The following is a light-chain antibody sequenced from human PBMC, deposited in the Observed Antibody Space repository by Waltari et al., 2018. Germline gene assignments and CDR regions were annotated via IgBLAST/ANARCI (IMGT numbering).Light chain of an antibody. CDR3: QHYESLPVT. CDR1: QSISKY. V-gene: IGKV3-20*01. J-gene: IGKJ1*01. Sequence: ELVLTQSPGTLSLSPGERAPPSCRARQSISKYLAWYQQKPGQAPMLLIYHASSRAAGIPDRFSGSGSGTDFSLTISRLEPEDFAVYYCQHYESLPVTFGQGTKVEIK. CDR2: HAS.